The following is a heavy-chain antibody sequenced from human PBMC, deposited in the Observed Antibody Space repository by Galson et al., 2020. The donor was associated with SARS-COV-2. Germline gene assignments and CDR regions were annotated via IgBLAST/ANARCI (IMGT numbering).Heavy chain of an antibody. CDR2: IHRSGST. J-gene: IGHJ4*02. CDR3: ARQVVAKTYYFDY. D-gene: IGHD2-15*01. Sequence: TSETLSLTSSVSGYSISSGYYRMWIRQSPERGLEWIPNIHRSGSTYYNPPLKTRATIAVDTSKSQFSWRRNSMTTADPAVYYCARQVVAKTYYFDYWGRGILVTVSS. V-gene: IGHV4-38-2*02. CDR1: GYSISSGYY.